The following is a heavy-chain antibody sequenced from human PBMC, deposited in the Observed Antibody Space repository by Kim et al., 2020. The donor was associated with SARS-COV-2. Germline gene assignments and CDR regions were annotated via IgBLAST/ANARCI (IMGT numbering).Heavy chain of an antibody. J-gene: IGHJ4*02. CDR1: EFSLISDHVG. CDR3: AHLVRGVIRREYYFGY. Sequence: SGPTLVKPTQTLTLTCTFSEFSLISDHVGVGWIRQPPGKALEWLALVYWDDDKRYRPSLTGRLTIAKDTSKNQVVLTMTNMDPVDTGTYFCAHLVRGVIRREYYFGYWGQGTLVTVSS. D-gene: IGHD3-10*01. CDR2: VYWDDDK. V-gene: IGHV2-5*02.